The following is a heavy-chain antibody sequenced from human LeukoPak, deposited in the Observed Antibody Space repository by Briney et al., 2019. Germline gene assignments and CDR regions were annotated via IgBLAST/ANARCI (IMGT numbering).Heavy chain of an antibody. V-gene: IGHV1-18*01. D-gene: IGHD2-2*01. CDR2: ISAYIGNT. J-gene: IGHJ4*02. Sequence: GASVKVSCMTSGYIFTTYGISWVRQAPGQGLEWMGWISAYIGNTNYAQKLQGRVTMTTDTSTNTAYMELRSLTSDDTAVYYCARAWDCSSTTCYVYFDYWGQGSLVTVSS. CDR1: GYIFTTYG. CDR3: ARAWDCSSTTCYVYFDY.